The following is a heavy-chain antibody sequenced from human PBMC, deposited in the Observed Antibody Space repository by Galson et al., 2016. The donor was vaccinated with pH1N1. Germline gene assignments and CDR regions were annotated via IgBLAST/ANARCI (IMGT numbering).Heavy chain of an antibody. D-gene: IGHD2-2*01. CDR2: LSAASTAV. CDR1: GFIFSSYA. CDR3: AKGGRVGVQGYYYALDV. V-gene: IGHV3-23*01. Sequence: CAASGFIFSSYAMTWVRQAPGKGLEWVSALSAASTAVYYGNSVKGRFTISRDNSKNTLYLQMNSLRAEDTAVYYCAKGGRVGVQGYYYALDVWGQGTAVTVSS. J-gene: IGHJ6*02.